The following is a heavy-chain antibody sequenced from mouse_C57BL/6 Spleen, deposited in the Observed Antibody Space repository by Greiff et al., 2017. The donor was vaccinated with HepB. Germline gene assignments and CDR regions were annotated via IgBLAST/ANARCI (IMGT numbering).Heavy chain of an antibody. D-gene: IGHD2-2*01. V-gene: IGHV1-63*01. Sequence: VQLQQSGAELVRPGTSVKMSCKASGYTFTNYWIGWAKQRPGHGLEWIGDIYPGGGYTNYNEKFKGKATLTADKSSSTAYMQFSSLTSEDSAIYYCERCGYDGDWYFDVWGTGTTVTVSS. CDR2: IYPGGGYT. J-gene: IGHJ1*03. CDR3: ERCGYDGDWYFDV. CDR1: GYTFTNYW.